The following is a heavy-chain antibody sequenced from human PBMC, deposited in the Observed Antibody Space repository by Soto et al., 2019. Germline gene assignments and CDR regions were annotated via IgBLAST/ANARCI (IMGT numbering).Heavy chain of an antibody. CDR2: INPSGGST. J-gene: IGHJ6*02. V-gene: IGHV1-46*01. Sequence: GASVKVSCKASGYTFTSYYMHWVRQAPGQGLEWMGIINPSGGSTSYAQKFQGRVTMTRDTSTSTVYMELSSLRSEDTAVYYCATVTWSSVRDIVLVPAAPYYYGMDVWGQGTTVTVSS. CDR1: GYTFTSYY. CDR3: ATVTWSSVRDIVLVPAAPYYYGMDV. D-gene: IGHD2-2*01.